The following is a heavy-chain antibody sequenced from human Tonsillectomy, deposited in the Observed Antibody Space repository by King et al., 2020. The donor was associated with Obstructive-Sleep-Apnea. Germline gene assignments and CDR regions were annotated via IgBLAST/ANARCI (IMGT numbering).Heavy chain of an antibody. CDR1: GFTFSGYG. Sequence: GQLVQSGGGVVQPGRSLRLSCAASGFTFSGYGMHWVRQAPGKGLEWVAIISYDGGSKNYADSVKGRFTISRDNSKNTLYLQMNSLRVEDTAVYYCVKDFREHWTPDYWGQGTLVTVSS. J-gene: IGHJ4*02. D-gene: IGHD3/OR15-3a*01. V-gene: IGHV3-30*18. CDR3: VKDFREHWTPDY. CDR2: ISYDGGSK.